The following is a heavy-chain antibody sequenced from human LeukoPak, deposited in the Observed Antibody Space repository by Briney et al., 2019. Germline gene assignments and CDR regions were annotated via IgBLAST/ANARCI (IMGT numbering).Heavy chain of an antibody. CDR2: ISGSGGST. J-gene: IGHJ4*02. V-gene: IGHV3-23*01. CDR1: GFTFSSNG. CDR3: AKSRGYSYGFDY. D-gene: IGHD5-18*01. Sequence: GGSLRLSCAASGFTFSSNGMSWVRQAPGKGLEWVSAISGSGGSTYYADSVKGRFTISRDNSKNTLYLQMNSLRAEDTAVYYCAKSRGYSYGFDYWGQGTLVTVSS.